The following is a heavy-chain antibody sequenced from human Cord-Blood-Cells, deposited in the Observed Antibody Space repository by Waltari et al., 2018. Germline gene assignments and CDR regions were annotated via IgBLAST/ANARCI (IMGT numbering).Heavy chain of an antibody. D-gene: IGHD2-2*01. V-gene: IGHV4-39*01. CDR3: ARQILGYCSSTSCYVDAFDI. CDR1: GGSISSSSYY. Sequence: QLQLQESGPGLVKPPETLSLTCTVSGGSISSSSYYWGWIRPPPGKGLEWIGSIYYSGSTYYNPSLKSRVTISVDTSKNQFSLKLSSVTAADTAVYYCARQILGYCSSTSCYVDAFDIWGQGTMVTVSS. CDR2: IYYSGST. J-gene: IGHJ3*02.